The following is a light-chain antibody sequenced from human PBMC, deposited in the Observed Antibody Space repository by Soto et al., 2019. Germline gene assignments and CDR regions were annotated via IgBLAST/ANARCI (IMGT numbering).Light chain of an antibody. V-gene: IGLV2-11*01. Sequence: QSALTQPRSVSGSPGQSVTISCTGTSSDVGGYNYVSWYQQHPGKAPKLMIYDVSQRPSGVPDRFSGSKSGNTASLTISGLQAVDEADYYCCSYAGIYTYVFGTGTKVTVL. CDR1: SSDVGGYNY. J-gene: IGLJ1*01. CDR3: CSYAGIYTYV. CDR2: DVS.